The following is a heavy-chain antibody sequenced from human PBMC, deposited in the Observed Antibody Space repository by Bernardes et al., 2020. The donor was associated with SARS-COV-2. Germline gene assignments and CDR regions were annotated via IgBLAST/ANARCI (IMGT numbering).Heavy chain of an antibody. CDR2: ISGGGLST. CDR3: AKNNLRSGTYYYGMDV. V-gene: IGHV3-23*01. J-gene: IGHJ6*02. D-gene: IGHD3-10*02. Sequence: GGSLRLSCAASGFSFGSYAMSWVRQAPGKGLEWVSAISGGGLSTYYGDSVKGRFTISRDNSKNTLYLQMNTLRAEDTAIYYCAKNNLRSGTYYYGMDVWGEGTRVTDSS. CDR1: GFSFGSYA.